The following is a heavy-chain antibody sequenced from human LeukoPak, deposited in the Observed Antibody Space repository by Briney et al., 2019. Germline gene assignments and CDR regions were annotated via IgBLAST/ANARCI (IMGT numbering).Heavy chain of an antibody. CDR1: GFTFSSYS. D-gene: IGHD5-18*01. CDR3: ARSSYGRGYSYVDY. CDR2: FSGSGGTT. Sequence: GGSLRLSCAASGFTFSSYSMGWVCQAPGKGLEWVSTFSGSGGTTYYADSVKGRFTVSRDNSKNTLYLQMNSLRAEDTAVYYCARSSYGRGYSYVDYWGQGTLVTVSS. J-gene: IGHJ4*02. V-gene: IGHV3-23*01.